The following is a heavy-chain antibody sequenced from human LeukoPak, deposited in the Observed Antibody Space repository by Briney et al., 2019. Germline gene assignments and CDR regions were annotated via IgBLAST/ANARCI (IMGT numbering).Heavy chain of an antibody. CDR3: ARGVTTIY. CDR1: GFTFSSYA. V-gene: IGHV3-64*01. Sequence: GGSLRLSCAASGFTFSSYAMHWVRQAPGKGLEYVSVISSSGGNTYYANPVKGRFTISRDNSKNTLYLQMGSLRTEDMAVYYCARGVTTIYWGQGTLVTDSS. J-gene: IGHJ4*02. CDR2: ISSSGGNT. D-gene: IGHD4-17*01.